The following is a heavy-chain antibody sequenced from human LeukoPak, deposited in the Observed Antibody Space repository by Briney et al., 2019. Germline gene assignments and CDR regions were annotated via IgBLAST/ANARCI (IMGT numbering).Heavy chain of an antibody. CDR2: INHSGST. V-gene: IGHV4-34*01. J-gene: IGHJ4*02. D-gene: IGHD6-19*01. CDR3: AARPLAVAGSPLWY. CDR1: GGSFSGYY. Sequence: SETLSLTCAVYGGSFSGYYWSWIRQPPGKGLEWIGEINHSGSTNYNPSLRSRVTISVDTSKNQFSLKLSSVTAADTAVYYCAARPLAVAGSPLWYWGQGTLVTVSS.